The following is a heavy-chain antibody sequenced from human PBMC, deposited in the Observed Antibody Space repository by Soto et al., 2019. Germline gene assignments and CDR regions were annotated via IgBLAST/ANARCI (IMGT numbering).Heavy chain of an antibody. CDR1: GFTFSSYG. D-gene: IGHD3-3*01. CDR2: IWYDGSNK. Sequence: QVQLVESGGGVVQPGRSLRLSCAASGFTFSSYGMHWVRQAPGKGLEWVAVIWYDGSNKYYADSVKGRFTISRDNSKNTLYLQMNSLRADDTAVYYCARVTYYDFWSGYYLNYGMDVWGQGTTVTVSS. V-gene: IGHV3-33*01. J-gene: IGHJ6*02. CDR3: ARVTYYDFWSGYYLNYGMDV.